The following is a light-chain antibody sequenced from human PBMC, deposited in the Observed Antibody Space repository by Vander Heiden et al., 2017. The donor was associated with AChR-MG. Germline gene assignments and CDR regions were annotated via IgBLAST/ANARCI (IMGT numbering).Light chain of an antibody. V-gene: IGKV1-39*01. Sequence: DIQMTQSPSSLSASVGDRVTIACRASQTIDTYVSWYQQKPGKAPKLLIYFASSLQSGVPSRFSGSGSGTEFTLTISGLQREDFATYYCQQRVSQPRTFGQGTKLDIK. CDR3: QQRVSQPRT. CDR2: FAS. CDR1: QTIDTY. J-gene: IGKJ2*01.